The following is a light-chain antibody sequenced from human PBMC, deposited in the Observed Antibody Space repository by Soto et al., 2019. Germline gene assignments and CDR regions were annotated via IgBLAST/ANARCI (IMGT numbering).Light chain of an antibody. Sequence: QSALTPPASVSGSPGQSITISCTGTNSDVGAYNYVSWYQQHPVKAPKLMIYDVSNRPSGISDRFSGSKSGNTASLTIAGLQAEDEADYYCSSYTSGTSVVFGGGTKLTVL. CDR3: SSYTSGTSVV. CDR2: DVS. J-gene: IGLJ2*01. CDR1: NSDVGAYNY. V-gene: IGLV2-14*03.